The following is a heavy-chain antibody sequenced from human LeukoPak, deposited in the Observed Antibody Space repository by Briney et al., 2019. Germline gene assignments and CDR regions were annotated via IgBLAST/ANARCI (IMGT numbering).Heavy chain of an antibody. CDR3: TRVRGYDFDF. CDR2: INSDASST. V-gene: IGHV3-74*01. CDR1: GFTFSSYW. J-gene: IGHJ4*02. Sequence: GGSPRLSCAASGFTFSSYWMHWVRQVPGKGLVWVSRINSDASSTNYADSVKGRFTISRDNAKNTLYLQMNSLRAEDTAVYYCTRVRGYDFDFWGQGTLVTVSS. D-gene: IGHD5-12*01.